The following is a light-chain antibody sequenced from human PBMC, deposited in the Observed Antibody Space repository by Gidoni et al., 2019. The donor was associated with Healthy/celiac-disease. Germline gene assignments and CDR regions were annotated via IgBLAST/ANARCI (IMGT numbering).Light chain of an antibody. CDR1: KLGDKY. J-gene: IGLJ2*01. CDR3: QAWDSSTASVV. CDR2: KDS. Sequence: SYELTQQPSVSVSPGQTASITCSGDKLGDKYACWYQQKPGHSPVMVIYKDSKRSSGIPELFSGSNSGNTATLTISGTQSMDEADYYCQAWDSSTASVVFGGGTKLTVL. V-gene: IGLV3-1*01.